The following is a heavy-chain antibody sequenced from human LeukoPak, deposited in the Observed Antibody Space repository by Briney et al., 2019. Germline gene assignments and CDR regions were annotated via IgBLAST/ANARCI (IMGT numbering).Heavy chain of an antibody. V-gene: IGHV3-30-3*02. CDR1: GFTFSSYA. D-gene: IGHD4-17*01. Sequence: GGSLRLSCAASGFTFSSYAMHWVRQAPGKGLEWVAVISYDGSNKYYADSVKGRFTISRDNSKNTLYLQMNSLRAEDTAVYYCAKRRGDYVSAGSDYWGQGTLVTVSS. CDR3: AKRRGDYVSAGSDY. CDR2: ISYDGSNK. J-gene: IGHJ4*02.